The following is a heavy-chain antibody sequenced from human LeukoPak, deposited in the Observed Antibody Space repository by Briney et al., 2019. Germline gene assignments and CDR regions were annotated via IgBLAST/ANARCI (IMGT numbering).Heavy chain of an antibody. V-gene: IGHV3-7*01. J-gene: IGHJ4*02. CDR1: GFTFSSYW. Sequence: GGSLRLSCAASGFTFSSYWMSWVRQAPGKGLEWVANIKRDGSEKYYVDSVKGRFTISRDNAKNSLYLQMNSLRAEDTAVYYCARGPSIVARRWDYWGQGTLVTVSS. CDR2: IKRDGSEK. D-gene: IGHD6-6*01. CDR3: ARGPSIVARRWDY.